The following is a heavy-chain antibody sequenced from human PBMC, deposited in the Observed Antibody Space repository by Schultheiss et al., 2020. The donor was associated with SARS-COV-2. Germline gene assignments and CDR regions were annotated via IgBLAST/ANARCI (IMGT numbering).Heavy chain of an antibody. Sequence: GGSLRLSCAASGFTFGIYALTWVRQPPGKGLEWVSAISGSGDSTYYADSVKGRFTISRDNSKNTLYLQMNSLRAEDTAVYYCARDGRPNNYAGYYFDSWGQGTLVTVSS. D-gene: IGHD2-2*01. CDR1: GFTFGIYA. V-gene: IGHV3-23*01. CDR3: ARDGRPNNYAGYYFDS. J-gene: IGHJ4*02. CDR2: ISGSGDST.